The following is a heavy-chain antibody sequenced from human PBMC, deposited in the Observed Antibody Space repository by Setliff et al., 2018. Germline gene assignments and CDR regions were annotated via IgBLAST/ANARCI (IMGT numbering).Heavy chain of an antibody. J-gene: IGHJ6*04. V-gene: IGHV4-34*01. D-gene: IGHD3-22*01. CDR1: GGSFSDYY. Sequence: SETLSLTCAAHGGSFSDYYWTWIRQPPGKGLEWIGEINHSGSTKYNPSLKSRVAISIDTSKKQFSLEVSSVTAADTAVYYCARLKYYDSGTYWGSWDYYSSMDVWGKGTTVTVSS. CDR3: ARLKYYDSGTYWGSWDYYSSMDV. CDR2: INHSGST.